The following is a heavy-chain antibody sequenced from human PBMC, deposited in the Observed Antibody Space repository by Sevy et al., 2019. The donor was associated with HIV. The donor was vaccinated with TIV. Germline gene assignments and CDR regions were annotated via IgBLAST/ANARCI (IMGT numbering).Heavy chain of an antibody. D-gene: IGHD1-26*01. Sequence: GGSLRLSCAASGFTFNIFEMNWVRQAPGKGLEWVSYINSIGDTIYYAHSVKGRFTISRDNAENSVYLQMNSLRVEDTAISYCARDQMGSTIGLEYWGQGTLVTVSS. CDR3: ARDQMGSTIGLEY. J-gene: IGHJ4*02. V-gene: IGHV3-48*03. CDR1: GFTFNIFE. CDR2: INSIGDTI.